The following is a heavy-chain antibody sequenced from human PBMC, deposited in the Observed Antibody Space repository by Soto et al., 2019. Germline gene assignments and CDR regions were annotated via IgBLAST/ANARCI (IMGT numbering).Heavy chain of an antibody. J-gene: IGHJ5*02. Sequence: SETLSLTCTVSGDSIISSDFYWGWVRQPPGKGLEWIGSIFYLGSSYYNPSLKSRVTMSVDTSKNQFSLRLRSVTAADTALYFCERNSLALRKNNWFDPWGQGIMVTVYS. V-gene: IGHV4-39*01. D-gene: IGHD3-3*02. CDR3: ERNSLALRKNNWFDP. CDR1: GDSIISSDFY. CDR2: IFYLGSS.